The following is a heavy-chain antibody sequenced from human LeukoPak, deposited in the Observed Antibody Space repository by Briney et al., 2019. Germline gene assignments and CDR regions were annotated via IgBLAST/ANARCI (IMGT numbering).Heavy chain of an antibody. Sequence: GGSLRLSCAASGFTFSSYSMNWVRQAPGKGLEWVSSISSSSSYIYYADSVKGRFTISRDNAKNSLYLQMNSLRAEDTAVYYCARGGYDFWSGYYKGDYRGQGTLVTVSS. J-gene: IGHJ4*02. V-gene: IGHV3-21*01. CDR2: ISSSSSYI. CDR1: GFTFSSYS. D-gene: IGHD3-3*01. CDR3: ARGGYDFWSGYYKGDY.